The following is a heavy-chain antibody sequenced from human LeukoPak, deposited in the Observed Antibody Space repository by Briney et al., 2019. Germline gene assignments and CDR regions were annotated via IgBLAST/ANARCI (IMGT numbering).Heavy chain of an antibody. Sequence: SETLSLTCTVSGGSISSSSYYWGWIRQPPGKGLEWIGSIYYSGSTYYNPSLKSRVTISVDTSKNQFSLKLSSVTAADTAVYYCARDISSSYFGYWGQGTLVTVSS. CDR2: IYYSGST. D-gene: IGHD6-6*01. CDR1: GGSISSSSYY. CDR3: ARDISSSYFGY. V-gene: IGHV4-39*07. J-gene: IGHJ4*02.